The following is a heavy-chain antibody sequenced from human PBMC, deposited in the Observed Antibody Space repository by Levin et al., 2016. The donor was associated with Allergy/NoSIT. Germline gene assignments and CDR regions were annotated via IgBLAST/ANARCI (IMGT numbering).Heavy chain of an antibody. J-gene: IGHJ6*02. CDR3: TTATDSNYYYYYGMDV. CDR2: IKSKTDGGTT. Sequence: GGSLRLSCAASGFTFSNAWMSWVRQAPGKGLEWVGRIKSKTDGGTTDYAAPVKGRFTISRDDSKNTLYLQMNSLKTEDTAVYYCTTATDSNYYYYYGMDVWGQGTTVTVSS. D-gene: IGHD4-11*01. CDR1: GFTFSNAW. V-gene: IGHV3-15*01.